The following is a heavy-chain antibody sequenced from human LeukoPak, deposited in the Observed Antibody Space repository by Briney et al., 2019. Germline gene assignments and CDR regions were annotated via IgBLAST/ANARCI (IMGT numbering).Heavy chain of an antibody. CDR2: IFDSGTTNYNPST. CDR3: ARGGVTTIAQYDY. CDR1: GGSIISYS. Sequence: PSETLSLTCTVSGGSIISYSWSWIRQPPGKGPEWIGYIFDSGTTNYNPSTNYNPSLKSRVTVSLDASKNHFSLKLSSVTAADTAVYFCARGGVTTIAQYDYWGQGILVTVSS. V-gene: IGHV4-59*01. D-gene: IGHD5-12*01. J-gene: IGHJ4*02.